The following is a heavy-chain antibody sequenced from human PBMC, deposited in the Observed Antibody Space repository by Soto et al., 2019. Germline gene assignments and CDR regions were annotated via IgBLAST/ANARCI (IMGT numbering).Heavy chain of an antibody. CDR3: AREVAGCSSTSCYNLYYFDY. CDR2: IYYSGST. Sequence: QVQLQESGPGLVKPSETLSLTCTVSGGSISSYYWSWIRQPPGKGLEWIGYIYYSGSTNYNPSLKSRVTISVDTSKNQFSLKLSSVTAADTAVYYCAREVAGCSSTSCYNLYYFDYWGQGTLVTVSS. CDR1: GGSISSYY. J-gene: IGHJ4*02. D-gene: IGHD2-2*02. V-gene: IGHV4-59*01.